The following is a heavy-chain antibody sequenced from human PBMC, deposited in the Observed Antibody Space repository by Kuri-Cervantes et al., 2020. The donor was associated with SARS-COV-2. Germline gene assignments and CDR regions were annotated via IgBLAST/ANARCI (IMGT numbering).Heavy chain of an antibody. CDR3: AKDRVGVQDF. D-gene: IGHD2-21*01. CDR2: ISHDGKNK. CDR1: GFNFSRPD. V-gene: IGHV3-30*18. J-gene: IGHJ4*02. Sequence: CAASGFNFSRPDRHWVRQAPGKGLEWVAVISHDGKNKKCIASGKGRFTISRDNSQNTLYLHMKSLRGEDTAMYYCAKDRVGVQDFWGQGTLVTVSS.